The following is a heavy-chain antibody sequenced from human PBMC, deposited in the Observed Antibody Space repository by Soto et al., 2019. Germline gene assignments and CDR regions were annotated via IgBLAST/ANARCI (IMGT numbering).Heavy chain of an antibody. J-gene: IGHJ4*02. V-gene: IGHV3-74*01. CDR1: GFTLRGYW. CDR2: INSDGSST. CDR3: AKDGRLGQFDY. D-gene: IGHD1-1*01. Sequence: EVQLVESGRGLVQPGGSLRLSCAASGFTLRGYWMHWVRQAPGKGLVWVSRINSDGSSTSYADSVKGRFTISRDNAKNTLYLQMNSLRAEDTAVYYCAKDGRLGQFDYWGQGTLVTASS.